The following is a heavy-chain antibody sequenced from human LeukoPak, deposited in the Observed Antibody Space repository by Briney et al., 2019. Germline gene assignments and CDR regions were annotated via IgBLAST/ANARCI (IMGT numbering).Heavy chain of an antibody. J-gene: IGHJ6*03. CDR3: ARESVFGENYQYYMDV. CDR1: GFTFSSYA. V-gene: IGHV3-48*01. CDR2: IISSSRSI. Sequence: GGSLRLSCAASGFTFSSYAMNWVRQAPGKGLEWVSYIISSSRSIFYADSVKGRFTISRDNAKNSLYLQMNSPRAEDTAVYYCARESVFGENYQYYMDVWGKGTTVAVSS. D-gene: IGHD2-21*01.